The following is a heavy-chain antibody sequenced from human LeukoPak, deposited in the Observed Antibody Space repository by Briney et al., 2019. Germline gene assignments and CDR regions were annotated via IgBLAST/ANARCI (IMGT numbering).Heavy chain of an antibody. CDR2: MWYDGSNK. J-gene: IGHJ4*02. V-gene: IGHV3-33*08. CDR3: ARDDLDY. CDR1: GFTFSSYA. Sequence: GGSLRLSCAASGFTFSSYAMHWVRQAPGKGLEWVAVMWYDGSNKYYADSVKGRFTISRDNSKNTLYLQMNSLRAEDTAVYYCARDDLDYWGQGTLVTVSS.